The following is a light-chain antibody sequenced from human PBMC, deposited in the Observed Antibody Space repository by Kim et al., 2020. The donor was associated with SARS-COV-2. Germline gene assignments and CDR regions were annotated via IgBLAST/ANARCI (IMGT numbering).Light chain of an antibody. CDR3: CSYAGSYTYV. J-gene: IGLJ1*01. V-gene: IGLV2-11*01. CDR2: DVS. Sequence: GQSVAISCTGTSSDVGGYNYVSWYQQPPGKAPKLMIYDVSKRPSGVPDRFSGSKSGNTASLTISWLQAEDEADYYCCSYAGSYTYVFGTGTKVTVL. CDR1: SSDVGGYNY.